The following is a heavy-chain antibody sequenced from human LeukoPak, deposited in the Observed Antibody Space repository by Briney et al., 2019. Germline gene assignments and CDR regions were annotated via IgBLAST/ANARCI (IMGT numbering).Heavy chain of an antibody. CDR1: GGSISSYY. V-gene: IGHV4-59*01. CDR3: ARGTYYDSSGYYLPYFDY. CDR2: IYYSGST. D-gene: IGHD3-22*01. Sequence: SETLSLTCTVSGGSISSYYWSWIRQPPGKGLEWIGYIYYSGSTNWNPSLKSRVTISVDTSKNQFSLKLSSVTAADTAVYYCARGTYYDSSGYYLPYFDYWGQGTLVTVSS. J-gene: IGHJ4*02.